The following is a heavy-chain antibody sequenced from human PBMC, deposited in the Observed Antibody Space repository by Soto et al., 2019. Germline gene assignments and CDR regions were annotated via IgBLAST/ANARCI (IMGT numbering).Heavy chain of an antibody. CDR3: ARWGIVVVPAAKRRGDY. V-gene: IGHV4-59*08. Sequence: SETLSLTCTVSGGSISGYYWGWIRQPPGRGLEFIGHIFYTGTTNYNPSLKSRVTMSVDTSKNQFSLNLSSVTAADTAVYYCARWGIVVVPAAKRRGDYWGQGTLVTVSS. CDR2: IFYTGTT. D-gene: IGHD2-2*01. J-gene: IGHJ4*02. CDR1: GGSISGYY.